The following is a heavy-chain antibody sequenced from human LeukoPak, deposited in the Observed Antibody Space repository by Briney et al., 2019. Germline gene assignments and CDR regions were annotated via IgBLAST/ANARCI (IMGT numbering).Heavy chain of an antibody. Sequence: GGSLRLSCAASGFTFSTYWMSWVRQAPGKGLEWVANIKEDGSEKYYADSVKGRFTISRDNSKNTLYLQMNSLRAEDTAVYYCARGKAGGYSIDYWGQGTLVTVSS. J-gene: IGHJ4*02. D-gene: IGHD5-18*01. CDR2: IKEDGSEK. CDR3: ARGKAGGYSIDY. CDR1: GFTFSTYW. V-gene: IGHV3-7*01.